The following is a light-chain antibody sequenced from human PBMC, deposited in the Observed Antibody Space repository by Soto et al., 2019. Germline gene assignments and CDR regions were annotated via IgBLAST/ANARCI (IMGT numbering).Light chain of an antibody. CDR2: DVS. V-gene: IGLV2-14*01. Sequence: QSALTQPASVSGSPGQSITISCTGTSSDVGGYKYVSWYQQHPGKAPKLMIYDVSNWPSGVSNRFSGSKSGNTASLTISGLQAEDEADYYCSSYTSSSTPVVFGGGTKVTVL. CDR1: SSDVGGYKY. J-gene: IGLJ2*01. CDR3: SSYTSSSTPVV.